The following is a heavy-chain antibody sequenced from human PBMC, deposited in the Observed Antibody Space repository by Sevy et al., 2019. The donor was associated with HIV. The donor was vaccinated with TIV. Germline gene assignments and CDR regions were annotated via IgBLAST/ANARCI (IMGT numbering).Heavy chain of an antibody. V-gene: IGHV4-39*01. Sequence: SETLSLTCTVSGGSISSSSYYWGWIRQPPGKGLEWIGSIHYSGSTYYNPSLKSRVTISVDTSKNQFSLKLSSVTAADTAVYYCARLKSGVGTKSTMVYAIRPPMFPAFDIWGQGTMVTVSS. CDR3: ARLKSGVGTKSTMVYAIRPPMFPAFDI. D-gene: IGHD2-8*01. CDR2: IHYSGST. CDR1: GGSISSSSYY. J-gene: IGHJ3*02.